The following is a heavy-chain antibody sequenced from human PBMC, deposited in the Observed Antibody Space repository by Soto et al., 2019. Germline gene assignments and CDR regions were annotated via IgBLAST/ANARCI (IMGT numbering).Heavy chain of an antibody. CDR2: FSLSGTT. V-gene: IGHV4-4*07. D-gene: IGHD3-9*01. CDR3: ARARYYDWCFDL. CDR1: GASITGSSY. Sequence: SETLSLTCTVSGASITGSSYWSWIRQPAGKGLEWIGRFSLSGTTNYNPSLGSRVTMSADVSKNQFSLRLTSVTAADTAVYFCARARYYDWCFDLWGLGTPVTVSS. J-gene: IGHJ4*02.